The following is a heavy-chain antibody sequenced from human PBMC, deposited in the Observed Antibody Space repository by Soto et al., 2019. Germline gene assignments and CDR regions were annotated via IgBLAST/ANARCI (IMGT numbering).Heavy chain of an antibody. CDR3: AREESYCSSTSCRHYGMDV. Sequence: PGGSLRLSCAASGFTFSSYAMSWVRQAPGKGLEWVSAISGSGGSTYYADSVKGRFTISRDNSKNTLYLQMNSLRAEDTAVYYCAREESYCSSTSCRHYGMDVWGQGTTVTVSS. J-gene: IGHJ6*02. V-gene: IGHV3-23*01. D-gene: IGHD2-2*01. CDR2: ISGSGGST. CDR1: GFTFSSYA.